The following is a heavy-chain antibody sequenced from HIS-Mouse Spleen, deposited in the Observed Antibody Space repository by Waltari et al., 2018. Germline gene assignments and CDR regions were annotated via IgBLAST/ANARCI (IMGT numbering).Heavy chain of an antibody. D-gene: IGHD7-27*01. Sequence: QVQLQQWGAGLLKPSEPLTLTCDVYGGSFRGYSWSWILQPPGKGLEWIGEINHSGSTNYNPSLKSRVTISVDTSKNQFSLKLSSVTAADTAVYYCARGLLGIGPNGYFDLWGRGTLVTVSS. CDR1: GGSFRGYS. CDR2: INHSGST. CDR3: ARGLLGIGPNGYFDL. V-gene: IGHV4-34*01. J-gene: IGHJ2*01.